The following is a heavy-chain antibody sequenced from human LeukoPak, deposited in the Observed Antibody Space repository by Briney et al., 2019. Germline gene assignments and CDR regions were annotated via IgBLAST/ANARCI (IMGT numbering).Heavy chain of an antibody. V-gene: IGHV4-34*01. CDR3: ARGWGMATMNY. D-gene: IGHD5-12*01. CDR2: INHSGST. CDR1: GGSFSGYY. J-gene: IGHJ4*02. Sequence: SETLSLTCAVYGGSFSGYYWSWIRQPPGKGLEWIGEINHSGSTNYNPSLKSRVTISVDTSKNQFSLKLSSVTAADTAVYYRARGWGMATMNYWGQGTLVTVSS.